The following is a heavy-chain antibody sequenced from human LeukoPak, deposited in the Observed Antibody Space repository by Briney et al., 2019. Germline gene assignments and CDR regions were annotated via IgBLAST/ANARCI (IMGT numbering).Heavy chain of an antibody. CDR2: IYYVGIT. V-gene: IGHV4-39*01. CDR3: ASIPGGAGNVFDV. Sequence: SETLSLTCTVSGGSISNHTYYWGWIRQSPGKGLEWIGSIYYVGITYYNPSLGSRVTLLVDTSKNQFSLNLRSVTAADTAVYYCASIPGGAGNVFDVWGLGTVVTVSS. J-gene: IGHJ3*01. D-gene: IGHD3-10*01. CDR1: GGSISNHTYY.